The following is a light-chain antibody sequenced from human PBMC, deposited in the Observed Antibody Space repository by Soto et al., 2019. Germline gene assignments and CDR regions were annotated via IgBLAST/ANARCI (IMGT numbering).Light chain of an antibody. Sequence: EIVLTQSPGTLSLSPGERATLSCRASQSVTSSFLAWYQQKPGQAPRLLIYGASSRATGIPDRFSGSGSGADFTLSINRLEPEDFAVYYCHQYGSSPRTFGQGTKVEI. J-gene: IGKJ1*01. CDR3: HQYGSSPRT. V-gene: IGKV3-20*01. CDR2: GAS. CDR1: QSVTSSF.